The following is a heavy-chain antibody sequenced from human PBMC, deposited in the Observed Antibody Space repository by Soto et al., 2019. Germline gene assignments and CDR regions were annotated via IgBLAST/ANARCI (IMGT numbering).Heavy chain of an antibody. CDR3: ASSPRGSSGPSSKDY. Sequence: SETLSLTCAVYGGSFSGYYWSWIRQPPGKGLEWIGEINHSGSTNYNPSLKSRVTISVDTSKNQFSLKLSSVTAADTAVYYCASSPRGSSGPSSKDYWGQGTLVTVSS. J-gene: IGHJ4*02. CDR2: INHSGST. V-gene: IGHV4-34*01. D-gene: IGHD6-19*01. CDR1: GGSFSGYY.